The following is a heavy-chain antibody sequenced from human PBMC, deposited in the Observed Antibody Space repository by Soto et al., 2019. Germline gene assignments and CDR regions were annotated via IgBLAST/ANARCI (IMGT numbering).Heavy chain of an antibody. CDR2: IIPIFGTA. CDR1: GGTFSSYA. CDR3: ARVGEYSGDYYYGMDV. J-gene: IGHJ6*02. Sequence: QVQLVQSGAEVKKPGSSVKVSCKASGGTFSSYAISWVRQAPGQGLEWMGGIIPIFGTANYAQKFQGRVTITADESTSTAYMGLSSLRSEDTAVYYCARVGEYSGDYYYGMDVWGQGTTVTVSS. D-gene: IGHD6-6*01. V-gene: IGHV1-69*12.